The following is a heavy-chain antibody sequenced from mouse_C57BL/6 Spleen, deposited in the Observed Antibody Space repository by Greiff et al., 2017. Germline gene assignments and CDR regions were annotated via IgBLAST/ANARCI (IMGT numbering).Heavy chain of an antibody. D-gene: IGHD2-2*01. Sequence: EVQLVESGGGLVQPKGSLKLSCAASGFTFNTYAMPWVRQAPGKGLEWVARIRSKSSNYATYYADSVKDRFTISRDDSQSMLYLQMNNLKTEDKAMYYCLRGGDYGYEGWFAYWGQETLVSVSA. J-gene: IGHJ3*01. CDR3: LRGGDYGYEGWFAY. CDR1: GFTFNTYA. CDR2: IRSKSSNYAT. V-gene: IGHV10-3*01.